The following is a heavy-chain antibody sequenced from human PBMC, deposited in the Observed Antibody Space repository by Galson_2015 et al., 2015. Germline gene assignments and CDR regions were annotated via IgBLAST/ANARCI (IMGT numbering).Heavy chain of an antibody. CDR2: IDPSDSYT. V-gene: IGHV5-10-1*01. J-gene: IGHJ4*02. Sequence: QSGAEVKKPGESLRISCKGSGYSFTSYWISWVRQMPGKGLEWIGRIDPSDSYTNYSPSFQGHVTISADKSISTAYLQWSSLKASDTAMYYCARPEGGSGSYYNFGGYWGQGTLVTVSS. CDR1: GYSFTSYW. D-gene: IGHD3-10*01. CDR3: ARPEGGSGSYYNFGGY.